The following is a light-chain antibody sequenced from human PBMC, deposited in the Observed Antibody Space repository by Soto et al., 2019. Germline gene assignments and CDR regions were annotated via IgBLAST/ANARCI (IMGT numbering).Light chain of an antibody. CDR2: DAS. J-gene: IGKJ5*01. CDR1: RSVSSN. CDR3: QQRSNRPIT. Sequence: EIVFKQSPATPPLSPRERATISCRARRSVSSNFAWYQQKPGQAPRLLIYDASNRATGIPARFSGIVSGTDFTLTIGSREPEDFAVYYGQQRSNRPITVGQGTRLEIK. V-gene: IGKV3-11*01.